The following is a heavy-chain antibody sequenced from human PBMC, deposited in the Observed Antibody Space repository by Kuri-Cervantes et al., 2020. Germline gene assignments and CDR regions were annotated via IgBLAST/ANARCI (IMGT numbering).Heavy chain of an antibody. J-gene: IGHJ5*02. CDR2: IKEDGSEK. D-gene: IGHD6-13*01. V-gene: IGHV3-7*02. Sequence: GESLKISCAASGFTFSSYSVNWVRQAPGKGLEWVANIKEDGSEKYSVDSVKGRFTISRDNAKNSLYLQMNSLRAEDTAVYYCARGGLRQRYSSRGWFDPWGQGTLVTVSS. CDR1: GFTFSSYS. CDR3: ARGGLRQRYSSRGWFDP.